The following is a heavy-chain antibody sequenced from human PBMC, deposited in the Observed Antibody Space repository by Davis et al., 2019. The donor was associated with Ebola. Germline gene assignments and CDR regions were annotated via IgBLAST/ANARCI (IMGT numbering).Heavy chain of an antibody. Sequence: GESLKISCGAFGFTFSSKSMNWVRQAPGKGLEWVANIRQDGSEKHSVDSVKGRFTISRDNAKNSLYLQMNSLRAEDTAVYYCAREAVWRFDPWGQGTLVTVSS. CDR3: AREAVWRFDP. CDR1: GFTFSSKS. V-gene: IGHV3-7*03. CDR2: IRQDGSEK. J-gene: IGHJ5*02. D-gene: IGHD3-16*01.